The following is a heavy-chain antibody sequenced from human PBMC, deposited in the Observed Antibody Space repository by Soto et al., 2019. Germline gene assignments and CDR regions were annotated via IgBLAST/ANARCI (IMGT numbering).Heavy chain of an antibody. CDR3: ASTAEILLWFGELRYYCDF. J-gene: IGHJ4*02. CDR2: INHSGTT. D-gene: IGHD3-10*01. V-gene: IGHV4-34*01. Sequence: QVHLQQWGAGLLKPSETLSLTCAVYGGPFSGYYWSWIRQPPGKGLAWIGAINHSGTTNYNPSLKSRVTISMDASKHQFSLKLSSVTAADTAVYYCASTAEILLWFGELRYYCDFWGQGTLVTV. CDR1: GGPFSGYY.